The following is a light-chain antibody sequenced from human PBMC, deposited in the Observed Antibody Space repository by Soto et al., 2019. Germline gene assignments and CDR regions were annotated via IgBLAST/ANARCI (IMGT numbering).Light chain of an antibody. J-gene: IGKJ1*01. CDR3: HQYHLWPWT. CDR1: LSISTH. Sequence: EIVMTQSPATLSVSPGERATLPCRASLSISTHLAWYEQKPGQAPRLLIYGASTRATGIPARFSGSGSGTEFTLTISSLQSEDFAVYYCHQYHLWPWTFGQGTKVEI. CDR2: GAS. V-gene: IGKV3D-15*01.